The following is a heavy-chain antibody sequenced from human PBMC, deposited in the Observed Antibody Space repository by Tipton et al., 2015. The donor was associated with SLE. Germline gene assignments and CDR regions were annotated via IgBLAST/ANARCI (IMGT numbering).Heavy chain of an antibody. CDR3: AKWLYGDKGYFDY. J-gene: IGHJ4*02. Sequence: SLRLSCAAPGFIFDNYAMTWVRQAPGKGLECVSVVFSAGNTFYADSVKGRFIISRDNSKNTLYLQMNSLRVEDAAVYYCAKWLYGDKGYFDYWGQGTLVTVSS. V-gene: IGHV3-23*03. CDR2: VFSAGNT. D-gene: IGHD4-17*01. CDR1: GFIFDNYA.